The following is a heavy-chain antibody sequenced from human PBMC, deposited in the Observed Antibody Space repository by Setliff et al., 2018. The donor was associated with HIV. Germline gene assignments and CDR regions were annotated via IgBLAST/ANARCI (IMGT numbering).Heavy chain of an antibody. CDR2: IKTDGRQR. V-gene: IGHV3-7*03. D-gene: IGHD1-1*01. CDR1: GFTFKNYL. Sequence: GSLRLSCAASGFTFKNYLMSWVRQAPGTGLEWVANIKTDGRQRDYVDSVKGRFTISRDDAKNYLYLQMNRLRAEDTAVYYCARDLNWAFDYWGQGSLVTVSS. J-gene: IGHJ4*02. CDR3: ARDLNWAFDY.